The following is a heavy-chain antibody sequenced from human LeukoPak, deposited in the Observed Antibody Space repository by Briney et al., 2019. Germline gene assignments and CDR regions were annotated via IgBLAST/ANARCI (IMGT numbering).Heavy chain of an antibody. Sequence: GGSLRLSCAASGFTFDDYAMHWVRQAPGKGLEWVSAISCSSGSIGYADSVKGRFTISRDNAKNSLYLQMNRLRAEDTALYYCAKDIRAPLLWFGELFPRNYYYGMDVWGQGTTVTVSS. D-gene: IGHD3-10*01. CDR2: ISCSSGSI. V-gene: IGHV3-9*01. CDR3: AKDIRAPLLWFGELFPRNYYYGMDV. CDR1: GFTFDDYA. J-gene: IGHJ6*02.